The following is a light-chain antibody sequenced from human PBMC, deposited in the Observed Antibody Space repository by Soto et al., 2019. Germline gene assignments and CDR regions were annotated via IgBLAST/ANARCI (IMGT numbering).Light chain of an antibody. Sequence: QSALTQPASVSGSPGQLITISCTGTSSDVGGYNYVSWYQQHPGKPPKLMIYEVSNRPSGVSNRFSGSKSGNTASLTISGLQAEDEADYYCSSYTSSSTLVFGTGTKLTVL. V-gene: IGLV2-14*01. CDR3: SSYTSSSTLV. J-gene: IGLJ1*01. CDR1: SSDVGGYNY. CDR2: EVS.